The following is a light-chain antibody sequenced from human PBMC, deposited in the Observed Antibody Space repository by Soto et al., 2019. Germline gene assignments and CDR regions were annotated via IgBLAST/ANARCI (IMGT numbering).Light chain of an antibody. CDR3: QQYGTSPIT. V-gene: IGKV3-20*01. J-gene: IGKJ5*01. Sequence: EXVLTQSPGTLPLSPGERATLSCRASQTVSSYLTWYQQRPGQAPRLLISGASRRATGIPDRFSGSGSGTDFTLTISRLEPEDFALYYCQQYGTSPITFGQGTRLEIK. CDR2: GAS. CDR1: QTVSSY.